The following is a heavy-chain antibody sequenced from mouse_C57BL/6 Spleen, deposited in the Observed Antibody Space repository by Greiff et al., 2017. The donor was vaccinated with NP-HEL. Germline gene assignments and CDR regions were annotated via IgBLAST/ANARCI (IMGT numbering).Heavy chain of an antibody. Sequence: VQLQQSGAELVRPGASVKLSCTASGFNIKDDYMHWVKQRPEQGLEWIGWIDPENGDTEYASKFQGKATITADTSSNTAYLQLSSLTSEDTAVYYCTTRMTAWFAYWGQGTLVTVSA. V-gene: IGHV14-4*01. CDR3: TTRMTAWFAY. CDR1: GFNIKDDY. J-gene: IGHJ3*01. CDR2: IDPENGDT.